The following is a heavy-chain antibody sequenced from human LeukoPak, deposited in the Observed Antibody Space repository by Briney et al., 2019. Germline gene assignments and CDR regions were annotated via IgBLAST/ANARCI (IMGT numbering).Heavy chain of an antibody. CDR2: ISGSGGST. V-gene: IGHV3-23*01. Sequence: AGGSLRLPCAASGFTFSSYAMSWVRQAPGKGLEWVSAISGSGGSTSYAQKFQGRVTMTRDTSTSTVYMELSSLRSEDTAVYYCARGDSNDYWGQGTLVTVSS. CDR1: GFTFSSYA. D-gene: IGHD4-4*01. J-gene: IGHJ4*02. CDR3: ARGDSNDY.